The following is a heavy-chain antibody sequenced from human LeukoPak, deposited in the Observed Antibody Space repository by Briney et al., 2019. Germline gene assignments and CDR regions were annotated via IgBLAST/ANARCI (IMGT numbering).Heavy chain of an antibody. Sequence: SETLSLTCTVSGGSISSSSYYWSWIRQPPGKGLEWIGEINHSGSTNYNPSLKSRVTISVDTSKNQFSLKLSSVTAADTAVYYCARGLPYAGTSDYWGQGTLVTVSS. CDR1: GGSISSSSYY. J-gene: IGHJ4*02. V-gene: IGHV4-39*07. CDR2: INHSGST. D-gene: IGHD6-13*01. CDR3: ARGLPYAGTSDY.